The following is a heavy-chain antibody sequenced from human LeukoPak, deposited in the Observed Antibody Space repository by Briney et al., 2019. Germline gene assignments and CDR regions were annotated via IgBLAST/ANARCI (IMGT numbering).Heavy chain of an antibody. J-gene: IGHJ4*02. Sequence: GGSLRLSCAASGFTFSSYGMHWVRQAPGKGLEWVAFIRYDGSNKYYADSVKGRFTISRDNSKNTLYLQMNSLRAEDMAVYYCAKDRPSYSSSGRLFDYWGQGTLVTVSS. CDR3: AKDRPSYSSSGRLFDY. CDR1: GFTFSSYG. D-gene: IGHD6-13*01. V-gene: IGHV3-30*02. CDR2: IRYDGSNK.